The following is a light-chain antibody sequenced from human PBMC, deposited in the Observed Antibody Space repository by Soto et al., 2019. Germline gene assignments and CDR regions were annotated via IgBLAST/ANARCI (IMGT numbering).Light chain of an antibody. CDR1: QSVSSY. CDR3: QQYGGSPLT. Sequence: EIVLTQSPATLSLSPGERATLSCRASQSVSSYLAWYQQKPGQAPRLLIYDASNRATGIPARFSGSGSGTDFTLTISSLEPEDFAVYYCQQYGGSPLTFGGGTTVDIK. V-gene: IGKV3-11*01. J-gene: IGKJ4*01. CDR2: DAS.